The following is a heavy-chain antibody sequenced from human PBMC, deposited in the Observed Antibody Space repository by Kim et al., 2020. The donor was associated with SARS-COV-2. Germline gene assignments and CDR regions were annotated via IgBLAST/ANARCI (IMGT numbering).Heavy chain of an antibody. J-gene: IGHJ6*02. CDR1: GFYFSDYY. CDR3: ARGGGASYYHGMDV. V-gene: IGHV3-11*05. CDR2: ISTDSRYI. Sequence: GGSLRLSCSGTGFYFSDYYMSWVRQAPGKGLEWVSYISTDSRYIGYAPSVMGRFTVSRDNAKKSLYLHMNTLGAEDPAVYYYARGGGASYYHGMDVWGRGTTVAVSS.